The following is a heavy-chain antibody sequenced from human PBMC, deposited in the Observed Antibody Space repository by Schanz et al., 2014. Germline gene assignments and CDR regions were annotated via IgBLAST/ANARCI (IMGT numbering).Heavy chain of an antibody. Sequence: QVLQVQSGSELKKPGASMKVSCKASGYTFTTYYMLWVRQAPGQGLEWMGIINPSGGSTRYGQKFQGRITVTTDTSTSTVYLELSSLRSDDTAVYYCGRGFSRSYIDFWGQGTLITVSS. V-gene: IGHV1-46*03. CDR1: GYTFTTYY. CDR2: INPSGGST. J-gene: IGHJ4*02. CDR3: GRGFSRSYIDF. D-gene: IGHD6-6*01.